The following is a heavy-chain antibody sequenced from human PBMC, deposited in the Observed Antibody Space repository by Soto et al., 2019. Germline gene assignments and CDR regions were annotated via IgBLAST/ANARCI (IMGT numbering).Heavy chain of an antibody. CDR3: ARTPDCTNGVCSAGFHS. CDR2: ISSSSSYT. V-gene: IGHV3-11*06. J-gene: IGHJ4*02. D-gene: IGHD2-8*01. CDR1: GVTFSEKY. Sequence: PGGSLCLSCADSGVTFSEKYRRWIRQAPGKVLEWLSYISSSSSYTNYADSVQGRFTIPRDNAKNSLYLQMNSLRAEDPAVYYCARTPDCTNGVCSAGFHSWGQGTPVPVSS.